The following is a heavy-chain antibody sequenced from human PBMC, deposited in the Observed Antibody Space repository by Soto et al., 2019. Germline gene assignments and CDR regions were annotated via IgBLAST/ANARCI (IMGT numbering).Heavy chain of an antibody. CDR2: INHSGST. J-gene: IGHJ5*02. V-gene: IGHV4-34*01. D-gene: IGHD3-22*01. CDR1: GGSFSGYY. Sequence: QVQLQQWGAGLLKPSETLSLTCAVYGGSFSGYYWNWIRQPPGKGLEWIGEINHSGSTKYSPSLKGRLTISGDTSKNQFSLNLTSVTAADTAVYYCARGRIQYYDRSGYSPWGQGTLVTVSS. CDR3: ARGRIQYYDRSGYSP.